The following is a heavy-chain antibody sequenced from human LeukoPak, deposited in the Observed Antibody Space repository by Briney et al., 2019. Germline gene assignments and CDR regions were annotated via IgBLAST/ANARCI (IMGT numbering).Heavy chain of an antibody. J-gene: IGHJ4*02. CDR2: ITSGGDYI. CDR3: ARGHYDVLAASYKWTPDY. CDR1: GFTFNTFN. D-gene: IGHD3-9*01. Sequence: GGSLRLSCAASGFTFNTFNMNWVRQAPGKGLEWVSSITSGGDYIYYADSVKGRYTTSRDNAKNSLSLQLNSLRVEDTAVYYCARGHYDVLAASYKWTPDYWGQGTLVTVSS. V-gene: IGHV3-21*01.